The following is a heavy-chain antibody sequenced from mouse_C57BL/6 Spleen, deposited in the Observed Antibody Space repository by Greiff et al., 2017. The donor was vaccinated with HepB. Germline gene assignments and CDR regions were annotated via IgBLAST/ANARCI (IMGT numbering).Heavy chain of an antibody. CDR2: INPNNGGT. Sequence: EVQLQQSGPELVKPGASVKMSCKASGYTFTDYNMHWVKQSHGKSLEWIGYINPNNGGTSYNQKFKGKATLTVNKSSSTAYMELRSLPSEDSAVYYYARVIRRSHCFAYWGQGTLVTVSA. CDR3: ARVIRRSHCFAY. J-gene: IGHJ3*01. D-gene: IGHD1-1*01. CDR1: GYTFTDYN. V-gene: IGHV1-22*01.